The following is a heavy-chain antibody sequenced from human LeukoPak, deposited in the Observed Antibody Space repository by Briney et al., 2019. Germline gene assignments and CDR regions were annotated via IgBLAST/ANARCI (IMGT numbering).Heavy chain of an antibody. CDR1: GGSIGSSSYY. D-gene: IGHD4-17*01. J-gene: IGHJ4*02. CDR2: IYYSGST. V-gene: IGHV4-39*01. CDR3: ARHRDGDHFDY. Sequence: SETLSLTCTVSGGSIGSSSYYWGWIRQPPGKGLEWIGSIYYSGSTYYNPSLKSRVTISVDTSKNQFSLKLSSVTAADTAVYYCARHRDGDHFDYWGQGTLVTVSS.